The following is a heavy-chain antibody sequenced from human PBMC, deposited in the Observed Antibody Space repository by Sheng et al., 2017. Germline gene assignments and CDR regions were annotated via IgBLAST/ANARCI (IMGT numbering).Heavy chain of an antibody. D-gene: IGHD4-17*01. CDR1: GGSFSGFY. CDR2: IYHSGST. J-gene: IGHJ3*02. CDR3: ARLLYGDYGEDAFDI. Sequence: QVQLQQWGAGLLKPSETLSLTCTVYGGSFSGFYWTWIRQPPGKGLEWIGSIYHSGSTYYNPSLKSRVTISVDTSKNQFSLKLSSVTAADTAVYYCARLLYGDYGEDAFDIWGQGTMVTVSS. V-gene: IGHV4-34*01.